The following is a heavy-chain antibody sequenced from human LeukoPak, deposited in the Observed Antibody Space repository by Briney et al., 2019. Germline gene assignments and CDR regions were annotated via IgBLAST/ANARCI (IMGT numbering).Heavy chain of an antibody. J-gene: IGHJ4*02. CDR2: TYYRSKWYN. CDR1: GDSVSSTA. D-gene: IGHD2-2*01. V-gene: IGHV6-1*01. CDR3: ARGGRGYSTSRSCYFDY. Sequence: SQTLSLTCAISGDSVSSTAWNWIRQSPSRGLEWLGRTYYRSKWYNDYAVSVKSRITINPDTSKNQFSLQLNSVTPEDTAVYYCARGGRGYSTSRSCYFDYWAQGTLVTVSS.